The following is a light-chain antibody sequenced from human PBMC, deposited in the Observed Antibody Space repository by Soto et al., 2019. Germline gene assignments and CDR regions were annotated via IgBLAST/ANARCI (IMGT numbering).Light chain of an antibody. CDR3: SSYTSRSTPV. CDR1: SSDVGGYNY. Sequence: QSALTQPASVSGSPGQSITISCTGTSSDVGGYNYVSWYQQHPGKAPKLMIYEVSNRPSGVSNRFSGSKSGNTASLTISELQAEDEADYDCSSYTSRSTPVFGGGTKLTVL. J-gene: IGLJ2*01. V-gene: IGLV2-14*01. CDR2: EVS.